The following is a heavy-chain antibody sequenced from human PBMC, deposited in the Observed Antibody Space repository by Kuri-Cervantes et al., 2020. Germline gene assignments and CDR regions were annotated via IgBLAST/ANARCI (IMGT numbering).Heavy chain of an antibody. CDR1: GYTFTSYY. Sequence: ASVKVSCKASGYTFTSYYMHWVRQAPGQGLEWMGIINPSGGSTSYAQKLQGRVTMTTDTSTSTAYMELRSLRSDDTAVYYCARLPGYYKGHFDYWGQGTLVTVSS. J-gene: IGHJ4*02. CDR3: ARLPGYYKGHFDY. V-gene: IGHV1-46*01. CDR2: INPSGGST. D-gene: IGHD3-9*01.